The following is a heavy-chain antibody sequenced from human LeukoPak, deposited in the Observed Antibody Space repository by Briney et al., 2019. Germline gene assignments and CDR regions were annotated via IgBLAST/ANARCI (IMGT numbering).Heavy chain of an antibody. V-gene: IGHV3-7*03. CDR1: GFTFSSYS. D-gene: IGHD3-16*01. CDR3: ARGGGLDV. Sequence: GGSLRLSCVASGFTFSSYSMHWVRQAPGKGLEWVASINHNGNVNYYVDSVKGRFTISRDNAKNSLYLQMSNLRAEDTAVYFCARGGGLDVWGQGATVTVSS. CDR2: INHNGNVN. J-gene: IGHJ6*02.